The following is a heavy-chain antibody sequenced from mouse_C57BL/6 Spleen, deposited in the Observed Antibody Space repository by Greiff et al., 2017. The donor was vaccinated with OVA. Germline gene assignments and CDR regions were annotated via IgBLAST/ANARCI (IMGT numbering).Heavy chain of an antibody. V-gene: IGHV5-16*01. J-gene: IGHJ2*01. CDR3: AREDGGYFDY. D-gene: IGHD2-3*01. CDR2: INYDGSST. Sequence: EVMLVESEGGLVQPGSSMKLSCTASGFTFSDYYMAWVRQVPEKGLEWVANINYDGSSTYYLDSLKSRFIISRDNAKNILYLQMSSLKSEDTATYYCAREDGGYFDYWGQGTTLTVSS. CDR1: GFTFSDYY.